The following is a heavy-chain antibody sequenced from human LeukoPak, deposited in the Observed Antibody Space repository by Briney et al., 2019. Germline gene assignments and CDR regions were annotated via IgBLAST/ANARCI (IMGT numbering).Heavy chain of an antibody. D-gene: IGHD5-18*01. J-gene: IGHJ6*02. CDR1: GGSISSYY. CDR3: ARDPGIQLWSPYYYYGMDV. CDR2: IYYSGST. Sequence: SETLSLTCTVSGGSISSYYWSWIRQPPGKGLEWIGNIYYSGSTNYNPSLKSRVTISVDTSKNQFSLKLSSVTAADTAVYYCARDPGIQLWSPYYYYGMDVWGQGTTVTVSS. V-gene: IGHV4-59*01.